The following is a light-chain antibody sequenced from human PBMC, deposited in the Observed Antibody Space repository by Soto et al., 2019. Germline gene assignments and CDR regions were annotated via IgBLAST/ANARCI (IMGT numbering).Light chain of an antibody. J-gene: IGKJ2*02. CDR1: QSLLHSDGKTY. CDR3: LQSIQLPRT. CDR2: ELS. V-gene: IGKV2D-29*02. Sequence: DVVTPQTPLSLSVTPGQPASISCTSSQSLLHSDGKTYLYWYLQKPGQSPQRLLSELSKRVSGVPERLSASGSGTDFTLKISRVEAEDVGVYYCLQSIQLPRTFGQGNKLEIK.